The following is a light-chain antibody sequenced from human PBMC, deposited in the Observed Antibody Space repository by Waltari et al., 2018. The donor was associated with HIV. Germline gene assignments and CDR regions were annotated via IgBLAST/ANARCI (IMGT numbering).Light chain of an antibody. CDR3: SSYTNSDILL. V-gene: IGLV2-14*01. CDR2: GVN. J-gene: IGLJ2*01. CDR1: NTDIGLYIL. Sequence: QSALTQPASVSGSPGQSITISCTGANTDIGLYILVSWYRQHPDKAPQLVIYGVNTRPSGVSDRFSGSKSGNTASLTISSLQADDEADYYCSSYTNSDILLFGGGTKLTVL.